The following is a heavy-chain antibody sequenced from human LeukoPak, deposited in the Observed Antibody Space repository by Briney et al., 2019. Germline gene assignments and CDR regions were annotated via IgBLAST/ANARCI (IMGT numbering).Heavy chain of an antibody. CDR1: GGSISSYY. CDR3: VRERPFGGSDY. J-gene: IGHJ4*02. D-gene: IGHD3-10*01. Sequence: SETLSLTCTVSGGSISSYYWSWIRQPPGKGLDWIGYIYYSGSTNYNPSLKSRVTISVDTSKNQFSLKLSSVTAADTAVYYCVRERPFGGSDYWGQGTLVNVSS. V-gene: IGHV4-59*01. CDR2: IYYSGST.